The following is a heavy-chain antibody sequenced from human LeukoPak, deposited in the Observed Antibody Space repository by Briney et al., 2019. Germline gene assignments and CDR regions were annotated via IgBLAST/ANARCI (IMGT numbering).Heavy chain of an antibody. V-gene: IGHV1-69*05. Sequence: ASVKVSCKASGGTFSSYAISWVRQAPGQGLEWMGRIIPIFGTANYAQKFQGRVTITTDESTSTAYMELSSLRSEDTAVYYCARDTTVATGFGYWGQGTLVTVSS. CDR2: IIPIFGTA. CDR3: ARDTTVATGFGY. D-gene: IGHD4-17*01. J-gene: IGHJ4*02. CDR1: GGTFSSYA.